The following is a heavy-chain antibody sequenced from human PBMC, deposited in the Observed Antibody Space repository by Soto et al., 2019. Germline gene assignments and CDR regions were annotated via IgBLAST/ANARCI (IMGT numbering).Heavy chain of an antibody. V-gene: IGHV1-18*01. J-gene: IGHJ3*01. CDR1: GYTFTSYG. CDR3: ARYTGLQWRAENDVFSF. Sequence: ASVKVSCKASGYTFTSYGISWVRQAPGEGLEWMGWISAYNGNTNYAQKLQGRVTMTTDTSTSTAYMELRSLRSDDTAVYYCARYTGLQWRAENDVFSFSARGTMVTVSS. D-gene: IGHD6-19*01. CDR2: ISAYNGNT.